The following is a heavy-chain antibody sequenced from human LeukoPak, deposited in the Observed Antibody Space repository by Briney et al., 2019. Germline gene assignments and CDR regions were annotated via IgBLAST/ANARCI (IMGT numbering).Heavy chain of an antibody. V-gene: IGHV4-59*01. D-gene: IGHD3-22*01. J-gene: IGHJ2*01. Sequence: SETLSLTCTASGGSISSYYWSWNRQPPGKGLEWIGYIYRSESTNYKPSLKSRVTISEDTSKNQFSLKLTSVTAADTAVYFCARALFRYDSSSRSLHWYFDLWGRGTLVTVSS. CDR2: IYRSEST. CDR1: GGSISSYY. CDR3: ARALFRYDSSSRSLHWYFDL.